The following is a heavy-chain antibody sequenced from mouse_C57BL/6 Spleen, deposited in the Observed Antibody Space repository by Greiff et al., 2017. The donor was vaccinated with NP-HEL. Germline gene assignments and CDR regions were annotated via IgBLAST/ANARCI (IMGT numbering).Heavy chain of an antibody. D-gene: IGHD1-1*01. CDR2: LYPGSGNT. J-gene: IGHJ2*01. Sequence: QVQLQQSGAELVRPGASVKLSCKASGYTFTDYYINWVKQRPGQGLEWIARLYPGSGNTYYNEKFKGKATLTAEKSSSTAYMQLSSLTSEDSAVYFCARSAGSSLGYFDYWGQGTTLTVSS. CDR1: GYTFTDYY. V-gene: IGHV1-76*01. CDR3: ARSAGSSLGYFDY.